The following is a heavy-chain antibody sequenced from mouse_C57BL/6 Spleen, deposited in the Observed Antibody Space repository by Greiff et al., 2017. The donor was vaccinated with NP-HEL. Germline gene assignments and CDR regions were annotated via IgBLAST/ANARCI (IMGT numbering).Heavy chain of an antibody. V-gene: IGHV3-6*01. CDR2: ISYDGSN. J-gene: IGHJ3*01. Sequence: EVKLMESGPGLVKPSQSLSLTCSVTGYSITSGYYWNWIRQFPGNKLEWMGYISYDGSNNYNPSLKNRISITRDTSKNQFFLKLNSVTTEDTATYYCARDSNYPWFAYWGQGTLVTVSA. CDR3: ARDSNYPWFAY. D-gene: IGHD2-5*01. CDR1: GYSITSGYY.